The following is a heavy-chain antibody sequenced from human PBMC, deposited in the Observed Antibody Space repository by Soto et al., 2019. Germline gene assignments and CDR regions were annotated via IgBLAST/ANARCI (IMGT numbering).Heavy chain of an antibody. Sequence: SETLSLTCTVSGYSIRCYCLSWIRETPGKGLEWIGYVHYSGSTSYSPSVKSRVTISVDTSKNQFSLKLSSVTAADTAVYYCARNHYGDPPLNHWFDPWGQGSLVTLS. J-gene: IGHJ5*02. CDR1: GYSIRCYC. CDR2: VHYSGST. D-gene: IGHD4-17*01. CDR3: ARNHYGDPPLNHWFDP. V-gene: IGHV4-59*01.